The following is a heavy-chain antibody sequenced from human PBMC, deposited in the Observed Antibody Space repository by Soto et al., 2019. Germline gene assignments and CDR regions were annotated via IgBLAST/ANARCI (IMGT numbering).Heavy chain of an antibody. CDR1: GFTFSSYG. D-gene: IGHD2-2*01. CDR3: AKYSQLDGMDV. CDR2: TSGSGSST. V-gene: IGHV3-23*01. Sequence: EVQLLESGGGLVQPGGSLRLSCAASGFTFSSYGMSWVRQAPGKGLEWVSTTSGSGSSTYYADSVKGRFTISRDNSKNTLYLQMNSMRADDSAAYCCAKYSQLDGMDVWGQGTTVTVSS. J-gene: IGHJ6*02.